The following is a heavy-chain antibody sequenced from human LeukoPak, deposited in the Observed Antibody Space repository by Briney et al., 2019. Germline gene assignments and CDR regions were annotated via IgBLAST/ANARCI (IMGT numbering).Heavy chain of an antibody. D-gene: IGHD2-15*01. CDR3: ARDAFHSCSGGSCYDRGYNWFDP. Sequence: PSETLSLTCTVAGGSIISYNWSWIRPPPPRGLERIGYTYYRGSTNYNTSLKSRVTISVDPSKNQFSLKLSSVTAADTAVYYCARDAFHSCSGGSCYDRGYNWFDPWGRGTLVTVSS. V-gene: IGHV4-59*01. J-gene: IGHJ5*02. CDR2: TYYRGST. CDR1: GGSIISYN.